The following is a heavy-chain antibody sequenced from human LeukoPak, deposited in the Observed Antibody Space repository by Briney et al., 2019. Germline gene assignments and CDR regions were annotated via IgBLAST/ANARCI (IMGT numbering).Heavy chain of an antibody. Sequence: GESLKISCKGSGYSFTSYWIGWVRQMPGKGLEWMGIIYPGDSDTRYSPSFQGQVTISADKSISTAYLQWSSLKASDTAMYYCARTNYDNDYYYGMDVWGQGTTVTVSS. J-gene: IGHJ6*02. D-gene: IGHD3-9*01. V-gene: IGHV5-51*01. CDR1: GYSFTSYW. CDR3: ARTNYDNDYYYGMDV. CDR2: IYPGDSDT.